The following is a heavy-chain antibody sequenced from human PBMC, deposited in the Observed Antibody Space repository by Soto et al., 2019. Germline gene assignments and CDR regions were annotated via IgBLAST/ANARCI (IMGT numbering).Heavy chain of an antibody. CDR3: ARTTAVPNTLRSRYFFDY. Sequence: PSETLSLTCSVSGSDITTYYWSWLRQSPGKGLEWIGHIYDTGSTSYNPSLTRRATISVDLAKNRFSLRLSSVTTADTALYYCARTTAVPNTLRSRYFFDYWGQGTLVTVS. J-gene: IGHJ4*02. CDR1: GSDITTYY. CDR2: IYDTGST. D-gene: IGHD4-17*01. V-gene: IGHV4-59*01.